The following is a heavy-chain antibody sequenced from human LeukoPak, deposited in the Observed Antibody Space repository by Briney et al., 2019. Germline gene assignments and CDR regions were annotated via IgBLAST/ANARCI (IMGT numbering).Heavy chain of an antibody. V-gene: IGHV3-64D*09. CDR2: ITNSGGST. CDR1: GFTFSDYG. Sequence: AGGSLRLSCSASGFTFSDYGMHWVRQAPGKGLEYVSAITNSGGSTNYADSVKGRFTISRDNSKNTLYLQMSSLRAEDTAVYYCVKGVRSPDYWGQGTLVTVSP. J-gene: IGHJ4*02. CDR3: VKGVRSPDY. D-gene: IGHD3-16*01.